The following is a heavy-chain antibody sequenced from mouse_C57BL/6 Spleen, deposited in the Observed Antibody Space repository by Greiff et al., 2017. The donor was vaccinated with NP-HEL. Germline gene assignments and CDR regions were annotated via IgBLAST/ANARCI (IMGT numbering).Heavy chain of an antibody. J-gene: IGHJ2*01. V-gene: IGHV3-6*01. CDR3: ARGGVYYGNYGDY. CDR2: ISYDGSN. D-gene: IGHD2-1*01. Sequence: VQLQQSGPGLVKPSQSLSLTCSVTGYSITSGYYWNWIRQFPGNKLEWMGYISYDGSNNYNPSLKNRISITRDTSKNQFFLKLNSVTTEDTATYYCARGGVYYGNYGDYWGQGTTLTVSS. CDR1: GYSITSGYY.